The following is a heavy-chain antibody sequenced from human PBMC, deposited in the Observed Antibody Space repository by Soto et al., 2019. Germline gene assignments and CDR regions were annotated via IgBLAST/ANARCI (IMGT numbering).Heavy chain of an antibody. CDR3: SRRAPEGFDP. CDR2: LCYGGN. Sequence: SETLSLTCTVSGASISRSPYCWAWIRQPPGKGLEWVGSLCYGGNYYRPSLKSRVTISVDTSKNQLSLNLTSVTAADTAIYYCSRRAPEGFDPWGQGTLVTVYS. CDR1: GASISRSPYC. J-gene: IGHJ5*02. V-gene: IGHV4-39*01.